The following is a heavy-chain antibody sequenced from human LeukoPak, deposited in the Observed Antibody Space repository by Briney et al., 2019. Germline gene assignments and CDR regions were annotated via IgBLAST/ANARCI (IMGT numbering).Heavy chain of an antibody. CDR3: AKDDSTDWYYFDY. J-gene: IGHJ4*02. CDR1: GFIFRSYG. V-gene: IGHV3-30*02. CDR2: IRYDGSNT. Sequence: GGSLRLSCAASGFIFRSYGKHWVRQAPGKGLEWVAFIRYDGSNTYYADSVKGRFTISRDNSKNTLYLQMNSLRPEDTAMYYCAKDDSTDWYYFDYWGQGTLVTVSS. D-gene: IGHD6-19*01.